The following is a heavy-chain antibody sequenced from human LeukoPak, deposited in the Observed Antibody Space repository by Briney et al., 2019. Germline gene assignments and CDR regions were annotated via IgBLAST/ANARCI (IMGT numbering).Heavy chain of an antibody. CDR3: ARVSYSNSWFFDY. Sequence: SETLSLTCTVSGGSISSYYWSWIREPPGKGLEWIGDIYYSGSTNYNPSLKSRVTISINTSKNQFSLKLSSVTAADTAVYYYARVSYSNSWFFDYWGQGTLVTVSS. CDR1: GGSISSYY. D-gene: IGHD6-13*01. CDR2: IYYSGST. J-gene: IGHJ4*02. V-gene: IGHV4-59*08.